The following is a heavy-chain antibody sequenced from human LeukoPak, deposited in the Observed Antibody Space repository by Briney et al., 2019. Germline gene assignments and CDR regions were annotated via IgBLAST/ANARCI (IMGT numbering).Heavy chain of an antibody. CDR3: AKDHGSLGSRLN. V-gene: IGHV3-23*01. Sequence: GGSLRLSCAASGFTFSSNGISWVRQAARKGMEWVSTITGSGGNTSYAASVKGRFTISRDNSKNTLYLQMNSLRAEDTAVYYGAKDHGSLGSRLNWGQGTLVTVSS. CDR1: GFTFSSNG. J-gene: IGHJ4*02. D-gene: IGHD3-10*01. CDR2: ITGSGGNT.